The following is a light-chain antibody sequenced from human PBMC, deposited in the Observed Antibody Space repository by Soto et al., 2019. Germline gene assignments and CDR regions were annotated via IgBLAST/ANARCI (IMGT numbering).Light chain of an antibody. CDR2: GTS. Sequence: EILLTQSPCTLSLSPGERATLSCRASQSVSSYLAWYQQKPGQAPRLLIYGTSTRATGIPDRFSGSGSGTDFTLIISRLEPEDFAVYYCQQYGSSRTFGQGTKVDIK. V-gene: IGKV3-20*01. CDR3: QQYGSSRT. CDR1: QSVSSY. J-gene: IGKJ1*01.